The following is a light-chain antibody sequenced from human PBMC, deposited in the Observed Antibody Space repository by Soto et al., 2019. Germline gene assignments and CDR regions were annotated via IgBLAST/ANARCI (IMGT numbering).Light chain of an antibody. Sequence: QSALSQPRSVSGSPGQSVTISCTGTSSDVGNYNYVSWYQQHPGKAPKLMIYEVSYRPSGVSNRFSASKSGNTASLTISGLQAEDEADYYCSSYTSSSTLVFGGGTQLTVL. V-gene: IGLV2-14*01. CDR1: SSDVGNYNY. J-gene: IGLJ2*01. CDR2: EVS. CDR3: SSYTSSSTLV.